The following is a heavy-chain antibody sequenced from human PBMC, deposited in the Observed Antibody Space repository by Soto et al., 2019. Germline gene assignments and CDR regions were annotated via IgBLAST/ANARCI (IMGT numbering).Heavy chain of an antibody. CDR3: ARASCSPLTVYAPLGF. J-gene: IGHJ4*02. CDR1: GYSFTHYY. D-gene: IGHD2-8*01. CDR2: INPYTSTT. V-gene: IGHV1-2*02. Sequence: QVQLVQSGAEMKKLGASVKVSCKASGYSFTHYYVHWVRQAPGQGLEWMGWINPYTSTTTYAPKFEGRISMTRDKSVSTAYMEQSCLRSDDSALYFCARASCSPLTVYAPLGFWGQGTLVAVSS.